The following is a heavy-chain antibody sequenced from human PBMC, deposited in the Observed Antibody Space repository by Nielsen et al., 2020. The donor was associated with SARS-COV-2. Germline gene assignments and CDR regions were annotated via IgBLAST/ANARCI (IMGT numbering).Heavy chain of an antibody. CDR2: ISSSGSTI. V-gene: IGHV3-11*01. J-gene: IGHJ4*02. CDR3: ARDPGHSSSSVGD. D-gene: IGHD6-6*01. CDR1: GFTFSDYY. Sequence: SLKISCAASGFTFSDYYMSWIRQAPGKGLEWVSYISSSGSTIYYADSVKGRFTISRDNAKNSLYLQMNSLRAEDTAVYYCARDPGHSSSSVGDWGQGTLVTVSS.